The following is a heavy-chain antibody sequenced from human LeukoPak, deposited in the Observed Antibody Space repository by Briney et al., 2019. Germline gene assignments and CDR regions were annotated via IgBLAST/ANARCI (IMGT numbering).Heavy chain of an antibody. D-gene: IGHD2-15*01. J-gene: IGHJ5*01. CDR1: GFTFSNAW. V-gene: IGHV3-15*01. CDR2: IKSKTDGGTT. Sequence: GGSLRLSCAASGFTFSNAWMSWVRQAPGKGLEWVGRIKSKTDGGTTDYAAPVKGRFTISRDDSKNTLYLQMDSLRDEDTAVYYCARGVGYCSGGRCYNWFDSWGQGTLVTVSS. CDR3: ARGVGYCSGGRCYNWFDS.